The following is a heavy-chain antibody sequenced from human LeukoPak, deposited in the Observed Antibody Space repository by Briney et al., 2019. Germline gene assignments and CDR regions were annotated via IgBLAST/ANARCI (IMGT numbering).Heavy chain of an antibody. D-gene: IGHD4-17*01. V-gene: IGHV3-21*01. CDR2: ISSSSSYI. CDR1: GFTFSSYS. CDR3: ARDGEKLRVGAFDI. J-gene: IGHJ3*02. Sequence: GGSLRLSCAASGFTFSSYSMNWVRQAPGKGLEWVSSISSSSSYIYYADSVKGRFTISRDNAKHSLYLQMNSLRAEDTAVYYCARDGEKLRVGAFDIWGQGTMVTVSS.